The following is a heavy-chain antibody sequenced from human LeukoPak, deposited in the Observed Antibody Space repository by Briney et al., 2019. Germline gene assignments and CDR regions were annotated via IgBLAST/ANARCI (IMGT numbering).Heavy chain of an antibody. Sequence: ASVKVSCKASGYTFTIYYIHWARQAPGQGLEWMGIINPDGGDTSYAQKFQGRVTMTRDTSTSTVYMELSSLRSEDTAVYYCARANWGRYFDSWGQGTLVTVSS. CDR2: INPDGGDT. CDR1: GYTFTIYY. D-gene: IGHD7-27*01. CDR3: ARANWGRYFDS. J-gene: IGHJ4*02. V-gene: IGHV1-46*01.